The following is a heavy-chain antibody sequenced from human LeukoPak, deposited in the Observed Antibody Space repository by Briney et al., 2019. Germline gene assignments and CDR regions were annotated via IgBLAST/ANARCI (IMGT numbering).Heavy chain of an antibody. D-gene: IGHD1-1*01. Sequence: PSETLSLTCTVSGVSITSYYWNWIRQPPGKGLEWIGYIYYSGSTVYNPSLKSRVTISIDTSKNQFSLKLSSVTAAATAVYYCASTRYPVDYWGQGTLVTVSS. J-gene: IGHJ4*02. CDR3: ASTRYPVDY. CDR1: GVSITSYY. CDR2: IYYSGST. V-gene: IGHV4-59*01.